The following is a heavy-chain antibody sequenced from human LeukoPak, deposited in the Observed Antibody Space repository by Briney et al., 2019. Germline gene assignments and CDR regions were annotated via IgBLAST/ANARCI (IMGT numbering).Heavy chain of an antibody. CDR3: ARPITMVRGVGRLIDY. Sequence: PGGSLRLSCAASGFTFSSYGMSWVRQAPGKGLEWVSAISGSGGSTYYADSVKGRFTISRDNSKNTLYLQMNSLRAEDTAVYYCARPITMVRGVGRLIDYWGQGTLVTVSS. J-gene: IGHJ4*02. D-gene: IGHD3-10*01. CDR2: ISGSGGST. V-gene: IGHV3-23*01. CDR1: GFTFSSYG.